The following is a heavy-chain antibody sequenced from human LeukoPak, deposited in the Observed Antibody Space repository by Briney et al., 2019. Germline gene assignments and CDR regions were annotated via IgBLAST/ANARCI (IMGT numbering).Heavy chain of an antibody. D-gene: IGHD3-3*01. J-gene: IGHJ4*02. V-gene: IGHV3-74*01. Sequence: GGSLRLSCAASGFTFSSYSMNWVRQAPGKGLVWVSRINSDGSSTSYADSVKGRFTISRDNSKNTLYLQMNSLRAEDTAVYYCARGFEYYDFWSGYPPYIDYWGQGTLVTVSS. CDR1: GFTFSSYS. CDR3: ARGFEYYDFWSGYPPYIDY. CDR2: INSDGSST.